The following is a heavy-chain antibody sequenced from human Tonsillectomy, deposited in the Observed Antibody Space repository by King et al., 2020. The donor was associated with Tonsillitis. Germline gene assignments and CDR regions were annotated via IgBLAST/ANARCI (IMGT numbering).Heavy chain of an antibody. CDR2: NNTNSGGT. J-gene: IGHJ4*02. CDR1: GYTFTGYY. CDR3: AWTLSIVGASFDY. D-gene: IGHD1-26*01. Sequence: QLVQSGAEVKKPGASVKVSCKASGYTFTGYYMHWVRQAPGQGLEWMGWNNTNSGGTNYAQKFQGGVTMTRDTYISTAYMVLSRLRYDDTAGYYGAWTLSIVGASFDYWGQGTLVTVSS. V-gene: IGHV1-2*02.